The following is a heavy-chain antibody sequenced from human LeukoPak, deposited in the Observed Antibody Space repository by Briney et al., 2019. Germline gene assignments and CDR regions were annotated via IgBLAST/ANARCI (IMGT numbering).Heavy chain of an antibody. D-gene: IGHD1-26*01. CDR1: GYTLTELS. J-gene: IGHJ4*02. CDR2: FDPENGET. Sequence: ASVKVSCKVSGYTLTELSMHCVRQAPGKGLEWMGGFDPENGETIYAQKFQGRVTMTEDTPTDTAYMELSSLRSEDTAVYYCATISRSGSHFDYWGQGTLVTVSS. V-gene: IGHV1-24*01. CDR3: ATISRSGSHFDY.